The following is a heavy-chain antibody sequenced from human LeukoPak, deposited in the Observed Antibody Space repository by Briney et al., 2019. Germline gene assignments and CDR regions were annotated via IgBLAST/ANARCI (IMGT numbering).Heavy chain of an antibody. CDR3: ARNSIQWLVEGVFDY. Sequence: ASVKVSCKASGYTFTGYYMHWVRQAPGQGLEWMGWMNPNSGNTGYAQKFQGRVTMTRNTSTSTAYMELSSLRSEDTAVYYCARNSIQWLVEGVFDYWGQGTLVTVSS. V-gene: IGHV1-8*02. CDR1: GYTFTGYY. D-gene: IGHD6-19*01. J-gene: IGHJ4*02. CDR2: MNPNSGNT.